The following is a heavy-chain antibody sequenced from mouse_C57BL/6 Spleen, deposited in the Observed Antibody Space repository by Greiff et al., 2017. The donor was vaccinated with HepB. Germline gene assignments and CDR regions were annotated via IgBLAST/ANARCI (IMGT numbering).Heavy chain of an antibody. J-gene: IGHJ4*01. CDR3: ARDYDYLYYYAMDY. CDR1: GFTFSSYA. D-gene: IGHD2-4*01. Sequence: EVQLVESGGGLVKPGGSLKLSCAASGFTFSSYAMSWVRQTPEKRLEWVATISDGGSYTYYPDNVKGRFTISRDNAKNNLYLQMSHLKSEDTAMYYCARDYDYLYYYAMDYWGQGTSVTVSS. V-gene: IGHV5-4*01. CDR2: ISDGGSYT.